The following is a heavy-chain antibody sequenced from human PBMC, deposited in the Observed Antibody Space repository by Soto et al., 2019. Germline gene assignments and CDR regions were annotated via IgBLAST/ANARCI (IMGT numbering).Heavy chain of an antibody. J-gene: IGHJ4*02. D-gene: IGHD1-1*01. CDR2: INSDASIT. V-gene: IGHV3-74*01. Sequence: EVHLVESGGGLVQPGESLRLSCAASGFIVSDYWMYWVRQTPGKGLVWVSHINSDASITNYADSVKGRFTISRDSAKNTLYLQMSSLRVEDTAVYYCARAGSTGANVWGQGTLVTVSS. CDR3: ARAGSTGANV. CDR1: GFIVSDYW.